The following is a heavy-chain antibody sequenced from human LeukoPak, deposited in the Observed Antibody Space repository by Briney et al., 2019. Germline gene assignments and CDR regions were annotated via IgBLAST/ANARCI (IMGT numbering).Heavy chain of an antibody. V-gene: IGHV4-59*08. Sequence: PSETLSLTCTVSGGSISSYYWSWIRQPPGKGLEWIGYIYSSGSTNYNPSLKSRVTISVDTSKNQFSLMLSSVTAADTAVYYRARRGTSSSLDFWGQGTLVTVSS. CDR3: ARRGTSSSLDF. D-gene: IGHD2-2*01. CDR1: GGSISSYY. J-gene: IGHJ4*02. CDR2: IYSSGST.